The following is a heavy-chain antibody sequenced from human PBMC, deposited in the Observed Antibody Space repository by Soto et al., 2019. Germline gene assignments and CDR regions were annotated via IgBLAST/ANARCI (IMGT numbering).Heavy chain of an antibody. D-gene: IGHD6-13*01. Sequence: GGSLRLSCAASGFTFSSYWMSWVRQAPGKGLEWVANIKQDGSEKYYVDSVKGRFTISRDNAKNSLYLQMNSLRAEDTAVYYCARVVWYVTVELDYWGQGTLVTVSS. J-gene: IGHJ4*02. CDR1: GFTFSSYW. CDR3: ARVVWYVTVELDY. CDR2: IKQDGSEK. V-gene: IGHV3-7*03.